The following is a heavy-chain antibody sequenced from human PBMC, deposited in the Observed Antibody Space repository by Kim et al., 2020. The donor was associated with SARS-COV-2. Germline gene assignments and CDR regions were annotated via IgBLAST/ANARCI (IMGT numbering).Heavy chain of an antibody. J-gene: IGHJ5*02. CDR2: ISYDGSNK. D-gene: IGHD6-13*01. CDR3: ARSPGYSSSWYAGPGWFDP. V-gene: IGHV3-33*05. CDR1: GFTFSSYG. Sequence: GGSLRLSCAASGFTFSSYGMHWVRQAPGKGLEWVAVISYDGSNKYYADSVKGRFTISRDNSKNTLYLQMNSLRAEDTAVYYCARSPGYSSSWYAGPGWFDPWGQGTLVTVSS.